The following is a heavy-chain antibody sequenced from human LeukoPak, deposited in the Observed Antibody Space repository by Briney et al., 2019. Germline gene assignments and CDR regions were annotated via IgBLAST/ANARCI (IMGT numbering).Heavy chain of an antibody. D-gene: IGHD3-3*01. CDR3: ARGRRHREKADRITIFGVVIIRGGYFDY. CDR2: ISSSGSTR. CDR1: GFTFSDYY. Sequence: GGSLRLSCAASGFTFSDYYMSWIRKAPGKGLEWVSYISSSGSTRYYADSVKGRFTISRDNAKNSLYLQMNSLRAEDTAVYYCARGRRHREKADRITIFGVVIIRGGYFDYWGQGTLVTVSS. J-gene: IGHJ4*02. V-gene: IGHV3-11*01.